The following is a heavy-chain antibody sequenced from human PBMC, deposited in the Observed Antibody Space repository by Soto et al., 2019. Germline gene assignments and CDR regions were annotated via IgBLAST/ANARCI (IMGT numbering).Heavy chain of an antibody. V-gene: IGHV1-18*01. CDR2: ISAYNGNT. Sequence: GPSVKVSCKASGYTFTSYGISWVRQAPGQGLEWMGWISAYNGNTNYAQKLQGRVTMTTDTSTSTAYMELRSLRSDDTAVYYCAREASSGSYYVYYYYYMDVWGKGTTVTVSS. CDR3: AREASSGSYYVYYYYYMDV. D-gene: IGHD3-10*01. J-gene: IGHJ6*03. CDR1: GYTFTSYG.